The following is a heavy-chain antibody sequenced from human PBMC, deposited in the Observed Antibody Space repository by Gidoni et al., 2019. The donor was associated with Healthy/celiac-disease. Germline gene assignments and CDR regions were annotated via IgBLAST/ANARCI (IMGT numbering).Heavy chain of an antibody. Sequence: EVQLLESGGVLVQPGGSLRLSFDVSGFSFSDHYMDWVRQTPGKGLEWVGRTRNKGNSYNTEYAASVKARFIISRDDSKNLLYLKINSLKTEDTAVYYCAAGYSSGWYYFDYWGQGTLVTVSS. D-gene: IGHD6-19*01. J-gene: IGHJ4*02. CDR3: AAGYSSGWYYFDY. CDR1: GFSFSDHY. V-gene: IGHV3-72*01. CDR2: TRNKGNSYNT.